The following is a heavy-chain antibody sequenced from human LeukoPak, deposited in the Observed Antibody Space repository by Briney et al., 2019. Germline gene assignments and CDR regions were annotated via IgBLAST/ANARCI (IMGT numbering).Heavy chain of an antibody. CDR3: AIDLMGIAYRGAFYY. D-gene: IGHD6-13*01. V-gene: IGHV3-48*03. CDR1: GFTFSSYE. Sequence: GGSLRLSCAASGFTFSSYEMNWVRQAPGKGLEWVSYISSSGSTTYYADSVKGRFSISRDNAKNSLYLQMNSLRAEDTAVYYCAIDLMGIAYRGAFYYWGQGTLVTVSS. CDR2: ISSSGSTT. J-gene: IGHJ4*02.